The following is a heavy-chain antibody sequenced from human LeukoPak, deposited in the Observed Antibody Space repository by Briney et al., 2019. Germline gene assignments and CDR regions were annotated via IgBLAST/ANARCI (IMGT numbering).Heavy chain of an antibody. CDR2: IRTTGDT. CDR1: GFTFNYYD. V-gene: IGHV3-13*01. Sequence: SGGPLRLSCAVSGFTFNYYDMHWVRQAPGKRLEWVSAIRTTGDTHYPDSVKGRFAMSREDAKNSVHLQMNTLRAGDTAVYYCARGVSYYYDNSGHPGWYFDLWGRGTLVTVSS. J-gene: IGHJ2*01. CDR3: ARGVSYYYDNSGHPGWYFDL. D-gene: IGHD3-22*01.